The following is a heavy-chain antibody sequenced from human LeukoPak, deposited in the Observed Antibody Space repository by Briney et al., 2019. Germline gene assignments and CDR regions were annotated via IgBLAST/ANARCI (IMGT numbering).Heavy chain of an antibody. CDR2: INHSGST. Sequence: ASETLSLTCAVYGGSFSGYYWSWIRQPPGKGLEWIGEINHSGSTNYNPSLESRVTISVDTSKNQFSLKLSSVTAADTAVYYCARGLGLRHQFDYWGQGTLVTVSS. D-gene: IGHD5-12*01. J-gene: IGHJ4*02. CDR1: GGSFSGYY. V-gene: IGHV4-34*01. CDR3: ARGLGLRHQFDY.